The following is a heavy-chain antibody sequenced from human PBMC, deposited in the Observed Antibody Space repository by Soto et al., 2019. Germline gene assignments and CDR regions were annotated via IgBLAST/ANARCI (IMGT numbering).Heavy chain of an antibody. CDR2: ISWKSASI. V-gene: IGHV3-9*01. CDR1: GFSFGDYG. D-gene: IGHD2-15*01. Sequence: DVQLVESGGVLVQPGRSLRLSCAASGFSFGDYGMHWVRQVPGKGLEWVSGISWKSASIGYADSVKGRFTISRDNAKNLLYLQMNSLSAGDTALYHCAKSRGGTANGLDVWGQGTTVTVSS. CDR3: AKSRGGTANGLDV. J-gene: IGHJ6*02.